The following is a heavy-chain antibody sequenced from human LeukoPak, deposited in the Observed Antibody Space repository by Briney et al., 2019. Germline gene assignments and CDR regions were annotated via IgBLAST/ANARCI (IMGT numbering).Heavy chain of an antibody. V-gene: IGHV4-59*08. CDR2: IYYTGST. J-gene: IGHJ3*02. Sequence: PSETLSLTCTVSGGSVTSYNWSWIRQPPGKGLEWIGYIYYTGSTNYNPSLKSRVTISVDTSKNQFSLKLSSATAADTAVYYCARLDHGSGSYPNAFDIWGQGTMVTVSS. D-gene: IGHD3-10*01. CDR1: GGSVTSYN. CDR3: ARLDHGSGSYPNAFDI.